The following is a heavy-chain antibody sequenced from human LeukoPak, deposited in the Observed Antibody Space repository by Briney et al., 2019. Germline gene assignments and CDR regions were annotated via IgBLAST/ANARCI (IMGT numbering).Heavy chain of an antibody. J-gene: IGHJ3*02. CDR3: AREHPPPPMIVVADAFDI. CDR1: GFTFSSYG. CDR2: IWYDGSNK. V-gene: IGHV3-33*01. D-gene: IGHD3-22*01. Sequence: GGALRLSCEASGFTFSSYGMHWVRQAPGKGLEWVAVIWYDGSNKYYADSVKGRFPISRDNSKNTLYLQMNSLRAADTAVYSCAREHPPPPMIVVADAFDIWGQGAMVTVSS.